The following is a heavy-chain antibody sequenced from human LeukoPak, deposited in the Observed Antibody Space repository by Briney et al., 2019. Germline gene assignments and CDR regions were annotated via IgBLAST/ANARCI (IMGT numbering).Heavy chain of an antibody. CDR3: ARGHLGLSP. Sequence: PSETLPLTCTVSGGSISGYSWTWIRQPPGQGLEWIGYFHNSRTTSYNPSLTGRVTISVDTAMDQISLKLNSVTAADTAVYYCARGHLGLSPWGQGTPVTVSS. CDR1: GGSISGYS. D-gene: IGHD3-10*01. CDR2: FHNSRTT. J-gene: IGHJ5*02. V-gene: IGHV4-59*01.